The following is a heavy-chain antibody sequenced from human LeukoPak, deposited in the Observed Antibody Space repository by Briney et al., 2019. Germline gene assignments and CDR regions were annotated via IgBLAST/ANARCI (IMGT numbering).Heavy chain of an antibody. V-gene: IGHV4-59*08. CDR1: GGSISSYY. CDR2: IYYSGGT. Sequence: SETLSLTCTVSGGSISSYYWSWIRQPPGKGLEWIGYIYYSGGTNYNPSLKSRVTISVDTSNNPASLKLSSLTAADTAVYYCARTRYRSGGSSYYAFDTWGQGTMVTVSS. D-gene: IGHD2-15*01. J-gene: IGHJ3*02. CDR3: ARTRYRSGGSSYYAFDT.